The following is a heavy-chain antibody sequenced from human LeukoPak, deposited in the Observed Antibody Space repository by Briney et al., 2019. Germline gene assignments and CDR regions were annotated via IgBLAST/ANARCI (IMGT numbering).Heavy chain of an antibody. Sequence: PSETLSLTCTVSGGSINGYYWSWIRQPPGKGLEWIGYIYYSGSTNYNPSLKSRVTISVDTSKNQFSLKLSSVTAADTAVYYCTGKAVAGPYFDYWGQGTLVTVSS. CDR1: GGSINGYY. D-gene: IGHD6-19*01. CDR3: TGKAVAGPYFDY. J-gene: IGHJ4*02. V-gene: IGHV4-59*12. CDR2: IYYSGST.